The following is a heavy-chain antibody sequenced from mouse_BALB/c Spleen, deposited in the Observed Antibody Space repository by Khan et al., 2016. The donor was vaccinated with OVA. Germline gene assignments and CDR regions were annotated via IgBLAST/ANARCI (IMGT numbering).Heavy chain of an antibody. CDR3: ARSAAYWFFDV. CDR2: INTYTGEP. Sequence: QIQLVQSGPELKKPGETVKISCKASGYTFTNYGMNWVKQAPGKGLKWMGWINTYTGEPTYADDFKGRFAFSLETSANTACLQINNLKKEDTATYFCARSAAYWFFDVWGAGTTVTVSS. V-gene: IGHV9-3-1*01. CDR1: GYTFTNYG. J-gene: IGHJ1*01.